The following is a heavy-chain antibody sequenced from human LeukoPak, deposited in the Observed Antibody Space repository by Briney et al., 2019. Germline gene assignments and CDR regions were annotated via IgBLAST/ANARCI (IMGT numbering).Heavy chain of an antibody. CDR3: SRDGGEGGNSAFDI. J-gene: IGHJ3*02. CDR1: GFTFSDYI. V-gene: IGHV3-72*01. D-gene: IGHD3-16*01. CDR2: IRRGANSYTT. Sequence: GGSLRLSCAASGFTFSDYILDWVRQAPGKGLEWVGRIRRGANSYTTEYAASVKGRFTISRDDSKNSLYLHMNSLKTEDTTVYHCSRDGGEGGNSAFDIWGQGTMVTVSS.